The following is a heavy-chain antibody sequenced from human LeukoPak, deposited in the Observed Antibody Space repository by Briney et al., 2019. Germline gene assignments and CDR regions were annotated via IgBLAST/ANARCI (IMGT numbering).Heavy chain of an antibody. CDR2: IRYDGSNK. CDR1: GFTFSNYG. J-gene: IGHJ4*02. D-gene: IGHD3-10*01. V-gene: IGHV3-30*02. Sequence: GRSLRLSCAASGFTFSNYGMHWVRQAPGKGLEWVAFIRYDGSNKYYADSVKGRFTISRDNSKNTLYLQMNSLRAEDTAVYYCAKDSNVLLWFGELLTIDYWGQGTLVTVSS. CDR3: AKDSNVLLWFGELLTIDY.